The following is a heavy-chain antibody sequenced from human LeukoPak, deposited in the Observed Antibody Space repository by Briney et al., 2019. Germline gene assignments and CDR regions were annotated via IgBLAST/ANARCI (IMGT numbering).Heavy chain of an antibody. D-gene: IGHD1-26*01. CDR3: ARVLVGATTYFDY. Sequence: PGGSLRLSCAASGFTVSSNYMSWVRQAPGKGLEWVSVIYSGGSTYYADSVKGRFTISRDNSKNTLYLQMNSLRAEDTAVYYCARVLVGATTYFDYWGQGTLVTVSS. J-gene: IGHJ4*02. V-gene: IGHV3-66*01. CDR2: IYSGGST. CDR1: GFTVSSNY.